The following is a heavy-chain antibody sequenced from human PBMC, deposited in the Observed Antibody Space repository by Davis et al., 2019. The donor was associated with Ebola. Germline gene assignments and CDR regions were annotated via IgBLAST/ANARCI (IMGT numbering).Heavy chain of an antibody. Sequence: SVKVSCKASGGTFSSYAISWVRQAPGQGLEWMGGIIPIFGTANYAQKFQGRVTITADESTSTAYMELSRLRSDDTAVYYCASDNSPIGVVVAATPSGYWGQGTLVTVSS. CDR2: IIPIFGTA. J-gene: IGHJ4*02. CDR1: GGTFSSYA. CDR3: ASDNSPIGVVVAATPSGY. D-gene: IGHD2-15*01. V-gene: IGHV1-69*13.